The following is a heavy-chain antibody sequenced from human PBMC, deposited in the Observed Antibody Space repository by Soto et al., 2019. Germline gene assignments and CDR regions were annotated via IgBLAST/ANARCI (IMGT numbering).Heavy chain of an antibody. J-gene: IGHJ4*02. V-gene: IGHV3-9*01. D-gene: IGHD6-19*01. CDR1: GFTFDDYA. CDR3: AKDMRQYSSGWTYFDY. Sequence: DVQLVESGGGLVQPGRSLRLSCTASGFTFDDYAMHWVRQGPGKGPEWVSGITWNSGNIGYADSVKGRFTISRDNAKNSLYLQMNSLRAEDTAFYYCAKDMRQYSSGWTYFDYWGQGTLVTVSS. CDR2: ITWNSGNI.